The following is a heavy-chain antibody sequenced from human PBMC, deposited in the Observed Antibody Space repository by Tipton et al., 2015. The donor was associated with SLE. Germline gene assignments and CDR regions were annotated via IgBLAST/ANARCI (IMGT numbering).Heavy chain of an antibody. V-gene: IGHV4-38-2*02. CDR3: AREGCTSTRCDRNWSDF. D-gene: IGHD2-2*01. CDR2: IYHSGST. Sequence: TLSLTCTVSGYSISSGYYWGWIRQPPGKGLEWIGSIYHSGSTYYNPSLKSRVTISVDTSKNQFSLKLSSVTAADTAFYYCAREGCTSTRCDRNWSDFWGQGTLVTVSS. CDR1: GYSISSGYY. J-gene: IGHJ5*01.